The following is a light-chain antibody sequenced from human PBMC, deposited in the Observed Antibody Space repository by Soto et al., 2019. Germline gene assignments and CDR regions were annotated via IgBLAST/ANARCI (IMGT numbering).Light chain of an antibody. CDR3: QSYDSSLSGYV. Sequence: QSVLTQPPSVSGAPGQRVTISCTGSSSNIGARYDVHWYQQLPGTAPKLLIYGNSNRPSGVPDRFSGSKSGTSASQAITGLQAEDEADYYCQSYDSSLSGYVFGTGTKLTVL. CDR2: GNS. CDR1: SSNIGARYD. V-gene: IGLV1-40*01. J-gene: IGLJ1*01.